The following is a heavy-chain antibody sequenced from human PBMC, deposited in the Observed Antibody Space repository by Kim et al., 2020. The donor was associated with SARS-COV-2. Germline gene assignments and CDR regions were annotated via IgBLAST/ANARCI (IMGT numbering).Heavy chain of an antibody. CDR2: INTNTGNP. CDR1: GYTFTSYA. V-gene: IGHV7-4-1*02. D-gene: IGHD2-2*01. CDR3: ARAGWGKYQLLSYGMDV. J-gene: IGHJ6*02. Sequence: ASVKVSCKASGYTFTSYAMNWVRQAPGQGLEWMGWINTNTGNPTYAQGFTGRFVFSLDTSVSTAYLQISSLKAEDTAVYYCARAGWGKYQLLSYGMDVWGQGTTVTVSS.